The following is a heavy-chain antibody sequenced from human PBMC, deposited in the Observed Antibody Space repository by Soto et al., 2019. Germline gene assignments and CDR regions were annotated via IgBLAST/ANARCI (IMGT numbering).Heavy chain of an antibody. CDR3: ARQVSFYYDSSGYSA. J-gene: IGHJ5*01. Sequence: WEALKSSVKGSRYSVTSYWMSRLRQMPGKGLEWMGRIDASDSSANYSPSFQGHVTISADKSSSTAYLQWSSLKASYTAMYYCARQVSFYYDSSGYSAWGQRPLVTVSS. CDR1: RYSVTSYW. CDR2: IDASDSSA. D-gene: IGHD3-22*01. V-gene: IGHV5-10-1*01.